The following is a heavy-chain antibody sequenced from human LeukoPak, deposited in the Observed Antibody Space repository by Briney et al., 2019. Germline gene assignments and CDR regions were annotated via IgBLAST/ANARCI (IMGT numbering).Heavy chain of an antibody. CDR1: GFTFSSYG. V-gene: IGHV3-30*02. CDR3: AKDQGYFDWFDAFDI. Sequence: GGSLRLSCAASGFTFSSYGMHWVRQAPGKGLEWVAFIRYDGSNKYYADSVKGRFTISRDNSKNTLYLQMNSLRAEDTAVYYCAKDQGYFDWFDAFDIWGQGTMVTVSS. D-gene: IGHD3-9*01. CDR2: IRYDGSNK. J-gene: IGHJ3*02.